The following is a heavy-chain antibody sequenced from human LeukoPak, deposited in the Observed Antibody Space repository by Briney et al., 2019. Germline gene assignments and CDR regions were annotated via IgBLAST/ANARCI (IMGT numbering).Heavy chain of an antibody. J-gene: IGHJ4*02. D-gene: IGHD6-6*01. Sequence: PSETLSLACAVYGGSFSGYYWSWIRQPPGKGLEWIGEINHSGSTNYNPSLKSRVTISVDTSKNQFSLKLSSVTAADTAVYYCARGSIDGYHDYWGQGTLVSVSS. CDR3: ARGSIDGYHDY. CDR2: INHSGST. CDR1: GGSFSGYY. V-gene: IGHV4-34*01.